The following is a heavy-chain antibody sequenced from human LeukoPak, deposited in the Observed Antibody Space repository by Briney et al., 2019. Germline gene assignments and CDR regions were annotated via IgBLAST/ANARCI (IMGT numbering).Heavy chain of an antibody. D-gene: IGHD6-13*01. CDR2: MYYSGST. V-gene: IGHV4-59*12. Sequence: PSETLSLTCTVSGGSINSYYWSWIRQPPGKGLEWIGCMYYSGSTNYNPSLKSRVTISVDTSKNQFSLKVSSVTAADTAVYYCAKDSSALGGYNSLDYWGQGTLVTVSS. J-gene: IGHJ4*02. CDR3: AKDSSALGGYNSLDY. CDR1: GGSINSYY.